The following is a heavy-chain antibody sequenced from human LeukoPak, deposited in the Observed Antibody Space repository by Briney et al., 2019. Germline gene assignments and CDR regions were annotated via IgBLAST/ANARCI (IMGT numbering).Heavy chain of an antibody. J-gene: IGHJ4*02. Sequence: PSETLSLTCTVSGGSITSYYWSWIRQAAGKGLEWVGRIYTSGSTNYNPSLKSRVTMSVDTSKNQFSLKLSSVTAADTAVYHCARSGGSGTYYDGSFDCWGQGTLVTVSS. CDR1: GGSITSYY. V-gene: IGHV4-4*07. CDR2: IYTSGST. CDR3: ARSGGSGTYYDGSFDC. D-gene: IGHD1-26*01.